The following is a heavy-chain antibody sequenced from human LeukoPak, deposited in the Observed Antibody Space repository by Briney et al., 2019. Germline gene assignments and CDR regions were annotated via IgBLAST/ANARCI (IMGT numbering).Heavy chain of an antibody. CDR1: GGSISSGGYY. Sequence: SETLSLTCTVSGGSISSGGYYWSWIRQPPGKGLEWIGYIYYSGSTNYNPSLKSRVTISVDTSKNQFSLKLSSVAAADTAVYYCARGDSAVGNDSDYWGQGTLVTVSS. V-gene: IGHV4-61*08. J-gene: IGHJ4*02. CDR3: ARGDSAVGNDSDY. D-gene: IGHD2-15*01. CDR2: IYYSGST.